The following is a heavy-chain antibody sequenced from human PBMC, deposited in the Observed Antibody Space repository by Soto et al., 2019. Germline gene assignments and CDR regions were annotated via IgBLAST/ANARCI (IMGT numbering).Heavy chain of an antibody. D-gene: IGHD1-26*01. J-gene: IGHJ4*02. V-gene: IGHV4-31*03. CDR3: ARVVSGSYFDC. CDR2: IYYSGTT. CDR1: GGPISTGGHF. Sequence: QVQLEESGPGLVKASQTLSLTCTVSGGPISTGGHFWSWIRQHPKKGLEWIGYIYYSGTTHYNVSLKSRATVSVDTSKNQFSLKLTSVTAADTAVYYCARVVSGSYFDCWGQGTLVTVSS.